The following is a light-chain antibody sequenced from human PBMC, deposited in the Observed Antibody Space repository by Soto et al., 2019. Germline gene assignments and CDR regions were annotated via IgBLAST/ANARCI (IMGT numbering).Light chain of an antibody. CDR1: QGISTF. CDR2: AAS. J-gene: IGKJ4*01. V-gene: IGKV1-39*01. CDR3: QQSYATVRT. Sequence: DIQMTQSPSSLSTSVGDRVTIICRASQGISTFLNWYQQKPGKAPRLLIYAASRLQSGVPARFSGSGAETDFTLTITSVQLEDFGIYYCQQSYATVRTFGGGTKVE.